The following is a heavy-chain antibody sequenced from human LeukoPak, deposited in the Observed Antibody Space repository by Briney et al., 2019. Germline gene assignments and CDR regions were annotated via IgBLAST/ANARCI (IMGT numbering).Heavy chain of an antibody. CDR2: IYYSGST. CDR1: GGSISSYY. V-gene: IGHV4-59*01. J-gene: IGHJ6*02. D-gene: IGHD6-19*01. CDR3: ARGLGGWSLQGHGMDV. Sequence: SETLSLTCTVSGGSISSYYWSWIRQPPGKGLEWIGYIYYSGSTNYNPSLKSRVTISVDASKNQFSLKLSSVTAADTAVYYCARGLGGWSLQGHGMDVWGQGTTVTVSS.